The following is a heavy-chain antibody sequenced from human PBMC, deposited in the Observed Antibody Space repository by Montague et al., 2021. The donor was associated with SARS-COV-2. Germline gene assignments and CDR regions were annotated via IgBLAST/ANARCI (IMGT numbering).Heavy chain of an antibody. CDR2: IYNDGST. CDR3: ARDRSGYLDY. D-gene: IGHD1-26*01. CDR1: GFTVSSNY. J-gene: IGHJ4*02. V-gene: IGHV3-53*04. Sequence: SLRLSCAASGFTVSSNYMSWVRQAPGKGLEWVSVIYNDGSTYYADSVKGRCTISRHNSKNTLYLQMNSLRAEDTAMYYCARDRSGYLDYWGQGTLVTVSS.